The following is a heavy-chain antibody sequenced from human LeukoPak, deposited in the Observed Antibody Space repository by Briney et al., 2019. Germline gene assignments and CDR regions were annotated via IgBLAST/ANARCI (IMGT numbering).Heavy chain of an antibody. CDR1: GFTFSGYS. Sequence: GGSLRLSCAASGFTFSGYSMNWVRQAPGKGLEWVSCISGNSANIYYAESLKGRFTISRDNAKNSLYLQMNSLRAEDTAVYYCARGSNWFDPWGQGTLVTVSS. CDR3: ARGSNWFDP. J-gene: IGHJ5*02. V-gene: IGHV3-21*01. CDR2: ISGNSANI.